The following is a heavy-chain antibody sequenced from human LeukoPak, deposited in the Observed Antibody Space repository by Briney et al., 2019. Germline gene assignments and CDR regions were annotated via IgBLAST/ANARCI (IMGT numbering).Heavy chain of an antibody. CDR2: ISPSGDIL. CDR1: GFTFSSHG. J-gene: IGHJ5*02. V-gene: IGHV3-23*01. Sequence: GGSLRLSCAASGFTFSSHGMNWVRQAPGKGLEWVSGISPSGDILYYADSVKGQFTISRDNSKNTVSLQMNSLRAEDTAVYYCARDRAPVRGNEWENWFDPWGQGTLVTVSS. CDR3: ARDRAPVRGNEWENWFDP. D-gene: IGHD3-10*02.